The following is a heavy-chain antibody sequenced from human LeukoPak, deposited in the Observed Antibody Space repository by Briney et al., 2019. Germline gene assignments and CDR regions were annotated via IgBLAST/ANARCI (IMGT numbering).Heavy chain of an antibody. V-gene: IGHV4-34*01. CDR2: INHSGST. CDR1: GGTFSGYY. Sequence: SETLSFTCAVYGGTFSGYYWSWIRQPPGKGLEWIGEINHSGSTNYNPSLKSRVTISVDTSKNQFSLKLSSVTAADTAVYYCARESRPYYYDSSGYLGGFDYWGQGTLVTVSS. J-gene: IGHJ4*02. D-gene: IGHD3-22*01. CDR3: ARESRPYYYDSSGYLGGFDY.